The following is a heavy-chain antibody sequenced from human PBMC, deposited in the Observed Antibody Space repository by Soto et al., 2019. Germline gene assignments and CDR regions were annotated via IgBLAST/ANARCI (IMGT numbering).Heavy chain of an antibody. D-gene: IGHD3-3*01. CDR3: AYDPPTHGWFDP. CDR1: GFTFTSSA. CDR2: TVVGSGNT. Sequence: SVKVSCKASGFTFTSSAVQWVRQARGQRLEWIGWTVVGSGNTNYAQKFQERVTITRDMSTSTAYMELSSLRSEDTAVYYCAYDPPTHGWFDPWGQGTLVTVSS. V-gene: IGHV1-58*01. J-gene: IGHJ5*02.